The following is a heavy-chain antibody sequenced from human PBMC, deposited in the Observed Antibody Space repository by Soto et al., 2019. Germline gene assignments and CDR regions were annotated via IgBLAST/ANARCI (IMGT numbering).Heavy chain of an antibody. J-gene: IGHJ5*02. CDR1: GGSFSGYY. CDR3: ARSAAGTAAAGTVSNWFDP. Sequence: SQTLSLTCAVYGGSFSGYYWSWIRQPPGKGLEWIGEINHSGSTNYNPSLKSRVTISVDTSKNQFSLKLSSVTAADTAVYYCARSAAGTAAAGTVSNWFDPWGQGTLVTVSS. CDR2: INHSGST. V-gene: IGHV4-34*01. D-gene: IGHD6-13*01.